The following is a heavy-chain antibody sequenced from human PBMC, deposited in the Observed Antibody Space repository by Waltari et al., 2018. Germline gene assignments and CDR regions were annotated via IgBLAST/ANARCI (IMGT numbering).Heavy chain of an antibody. CDR3: ARWVGMDV. CDR1: GFIFSTSV. Sequence: EGQLVESGGGLVQPGGSMRRSCAASGFIFSTSVMSWVRQAPGRGLGWVSSISSGSGIIYYADSVKGRFTISRDNAKSTVYLQMNGLRDEDTAVYYCARWVGMDVWGQGTTVTVSS. V-gene: IGHV3-48*02. D-gene: IGHD1-26*01. CDR2: ISSGSGII. J-gene: IGHJ6*02.